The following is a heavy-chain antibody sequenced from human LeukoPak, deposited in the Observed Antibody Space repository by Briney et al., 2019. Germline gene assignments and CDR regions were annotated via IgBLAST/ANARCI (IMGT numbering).Heavy chain of an antibody. J-gene: IGHJ6*02. V-gene: IGHV3-74*01. Sequence: GGSLRLSCVASGFTFSSHWMHWVRQAPGSGLVWVSRVNSDGSRTSYADSVKGRFTISRDNAKNTLYLQMNSLRAEDMAVYYCARERQYDMDVWGQGTTVTVSS. CDR2: VNSDGSRT. CDR1: GFTFSSHW. CDR3: ARERQYDMDV.